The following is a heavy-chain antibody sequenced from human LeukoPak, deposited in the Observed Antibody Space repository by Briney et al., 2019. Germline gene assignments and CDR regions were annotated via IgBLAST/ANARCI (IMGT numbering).Heavy chain of an antibody. CDR3: ASTPYSGRGWHFDL. J-gene: IGHJ2*01. CDR1: GGSISSSSYY. V-gene: IGHV4-39*07. Sequence: SETLSLTCTVSGGSISSSSYYWGWIRQPPGKGLEWIGSIYYSGSTYYNPSLKSRVTISVDTSKNQFSLKLSSVTAADTAVYYCASTPYSGRGWHFDLWGRGTLVTVSS. D-gene: IGHD6-25*01. CDR2: IYYSGST.